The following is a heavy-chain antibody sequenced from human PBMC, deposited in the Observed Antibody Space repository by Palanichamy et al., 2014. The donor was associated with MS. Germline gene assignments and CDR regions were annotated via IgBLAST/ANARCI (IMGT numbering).Heavy chain of an antibody. V-gene: IGHV3-33*08. Sequence: QVQLVESGGGVVQPGRSLRLSCAASGFTFSRHGMHWVRQAPGEGLEWVAVIWYDGSNKYYSDSGKGRFTISRDNSKNTLDLQMNSLRADDTAVYYCARHSDTTTVTKGGFDYWGQGTLVTVSS. D-gene: IGHD4-17*01. CDR2: IWYDGSNK. CDR1: GFTFSRHG. J-gene: IGHJ4*02. CDR3: ARHSDTTTVTKGGFDY.